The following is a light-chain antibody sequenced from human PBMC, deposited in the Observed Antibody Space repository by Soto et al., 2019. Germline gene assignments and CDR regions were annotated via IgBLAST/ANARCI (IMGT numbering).Light chain of an antibody. CDR2: EVS. CDR1: SSDIGDYNF. V-gene: IGLV2-14*01. CDR3: SSYKYDTVIPFV. J-gene: IGLJ1*01. Sequence: QSVLTQPASVSGSPGQSISISCTGTSSDIGDYNFVSWYQQHPGKPPKVIIYEVSNRPSGVSHRFAGSKSGNTTSLTISGLQTEDEADYYCSSYKYDTVIPFVFGSGTKVTVL.